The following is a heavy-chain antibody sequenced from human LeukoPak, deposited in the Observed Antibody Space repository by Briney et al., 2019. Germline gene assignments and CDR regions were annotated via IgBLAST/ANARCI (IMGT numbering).Heavy chain of an antibody. D-gene: IGHD1-1*01. J-gene: IGHJ6*03. CDR3: TRQLWSDYYYYYYMDV. CDR1: GVSLSGYY. Sequence: SETLSLTCAVYGVSLSGYYWSWIRQPPGKGLEWIGEINHSGSTNYNPSLKSRVTISVDTSKNQFSLELSSMTAADTAVYYCTRQLWSDYYYYYYMDVWGKGTTVTVSS. V-gene: IGHV4-34*01. CDR2: INHSGST.